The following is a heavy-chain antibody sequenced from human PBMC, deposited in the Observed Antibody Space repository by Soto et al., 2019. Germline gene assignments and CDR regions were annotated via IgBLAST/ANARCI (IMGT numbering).Heavy chain of an antibody. J-gene: IGHJ6*03. D-gene: IGHD3-3*01. CDR3: ARHLTIFGVERQQNYYYYYMDV. CDR1: GGSISSSSYY. Sequence: SETLSLTCTVSGGSISSSSYYWGWIRQPPGKGLEWIGSIYYSGSTYYNPSLKSRVTISVDTSKNQFSLKLSSVTAADTAVYYCARHLTIFGVERQQNYYYYYMDVWGKGTTVTVSS. CDR2: IYYSGST. V-gene: IGHV4-39*01.